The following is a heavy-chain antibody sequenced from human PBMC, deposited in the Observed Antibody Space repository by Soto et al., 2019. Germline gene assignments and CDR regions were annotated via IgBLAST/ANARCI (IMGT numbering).Heavy chain of an antibody. CDR3: ARNGITGKMGFDAFDI. CDR2: INHSGST. J-gene: IGHJ3*02. V-gene: IGHV4-34*01. CDR1: GGSFSGYY. Sequence: PSETLSLTCAVYGGSFSGYYWSWIRQPPGKGLEWIGEINHSGSTNYNPSLKSRVTISVDTSKNQFSPKLSSVTAADTAVYYCARNGITGKMGFDAFDIWGQGTMVTVSS. D-gene: IGHD1-20*01.